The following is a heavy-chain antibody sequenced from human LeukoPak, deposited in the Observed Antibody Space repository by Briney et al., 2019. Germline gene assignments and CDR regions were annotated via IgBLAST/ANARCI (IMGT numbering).Heavy chain of an antibody. J-gene: IGHJ6*02. Sequence: GGSLRLSCAASGFTFSDYYMTWIRQAPGKGLEWVSYISGVASDIYYGDSVKGRSTISRDNAKNSVYLQMNSLRAEDTAVYYCARGGALGMDVWGQGTTVTVSS. CDR3: ARGGALGMDV. V-gene: IGHV3-11*01. CDR2: ISGVASDI. CDR1: GFTFSDYY. D-gene: IGHD1-26*01.